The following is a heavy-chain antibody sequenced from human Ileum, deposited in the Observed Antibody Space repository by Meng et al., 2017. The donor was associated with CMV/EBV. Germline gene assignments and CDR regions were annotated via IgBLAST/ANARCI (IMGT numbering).Heavy chain of an antibody. D-gene: IGHD3-3*01. CDR3: GRVLVFYYAMDV. V-gene: IGHV1-69*10. CDR2: IIPVLGVP. J-gene: IGHJ6*02. Sequence: SGSAVDSYSIAWVRQAPGQGLEWLGEIIPVLGVPKFAQKFQGRVTITAGKSTSTVSMELRSLTSEDTAVYYCGRVLVFYYAMDVWGQGTMVTVSS. CDR1: GSAVDSYS.